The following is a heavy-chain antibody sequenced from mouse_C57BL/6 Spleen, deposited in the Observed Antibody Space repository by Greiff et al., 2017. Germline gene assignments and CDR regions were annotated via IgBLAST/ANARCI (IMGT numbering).Heavy chain of an antibody. CDR1: GFNFKDDY. J-gene: IGHJ3*01. D-gene: IGHD4-1*01. CDR2: IDPENGDT. Sequence: VQLQQSGAELVRPGASVKLSCTASGFNFKDDYMPWVKQRPEQGLEWIGWIDPENGDTEYASKFQGKATITADTSSNTAYLQLSSLTSEDTAVYYFTTRWDGFAYWGQGTLVTVSA. CDR3: TTRWDGFAY. V-gene: IGHV14-4*01.